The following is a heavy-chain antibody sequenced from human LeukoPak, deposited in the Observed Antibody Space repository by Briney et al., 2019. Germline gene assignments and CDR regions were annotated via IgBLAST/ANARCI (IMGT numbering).Heavy chain of an antibody. J-gene: IGHJ6*03. CDR2: MNPNSGNT. Sequence: ASVKVSCKASGYTFTSYDINWVRQATGQGLEWMGWMNPNSGNTGYAQKFQGRVTMTRNTSISTAYMELSSLRSEDTAVYYCARRKGRITMVRGVIKQIIMLSRRGEDHYYMDVWGKGTTVTISS. V-gene: IGHV1-8*01. D-gene: IGHD3-10*01. CDR3: ARRKGRITMVRGVIKQIIMLSRRGEDHYYMDV. CDR1: GYTFTSYD.